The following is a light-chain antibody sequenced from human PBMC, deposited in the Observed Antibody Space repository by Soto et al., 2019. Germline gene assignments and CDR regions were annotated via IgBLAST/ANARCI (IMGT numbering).Light chain of an antibody. CDR3: QTYNSAPWT. CDR2: AAS. J-gene: IGKJ1*01. Sequence: DIQMTQSPASLSASVGDRVSITCRASQGIRSNLAWYQQKPGKVPKLLIYAASILQSGVSSRFRGSGSGTDFTLTISSLQPEDVATYYCQTYNSAPWTFGQGTKVEI. CDR1: QGIRSN. V-gene: IGKV1-27*01.